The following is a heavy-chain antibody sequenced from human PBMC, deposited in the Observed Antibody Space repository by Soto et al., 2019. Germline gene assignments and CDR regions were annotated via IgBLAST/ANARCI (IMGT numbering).Heavy chain of an antibody. CDR2: ITVGSGNT. J-gene: IGHJ4*02. Sequence: QMQLVQSGPEVKKPGTSVKVSCKASGFKFTSSSVQWVRQARGQRLEWIGWITVGSGNTNYAQKFQERVIITRDMSTSTAYMELSNLRSEDTAVYYCAAGDSSGYYGGWGQGTQVTVSS. CDR1: GFKFTSSS. V-gene: IGHV1-58*01. CDR3: AAGDSSGYYGG. D-gene: IGHD3-22*01.